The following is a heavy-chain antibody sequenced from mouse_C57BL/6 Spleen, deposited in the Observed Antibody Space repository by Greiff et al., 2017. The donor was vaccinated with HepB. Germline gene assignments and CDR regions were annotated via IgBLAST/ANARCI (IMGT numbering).Heavy chain of an antibody. D-gene: IGHD2-1*01. V-gene: IGHV1-63*01. J-gene: IGHJ4*01. CDR1: GYTFTNYW. CDR2: IYPGGGYT. CDR3: ARASTMVTHYYAMDY. Sequence: VQVVESGAELVRPGTSVKMSCKASGYTFTNYWIGWAKQRPGHGLEWIGDIYPGGGYTNYNEKFKGKATLTADKSSSTAYMQFSSLTSEDSAIYYCARASTMVTHYYAMDYWGQGTSVTVSS.